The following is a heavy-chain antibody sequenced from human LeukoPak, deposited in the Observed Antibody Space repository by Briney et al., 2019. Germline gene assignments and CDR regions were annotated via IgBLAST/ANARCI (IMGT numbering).Heavy chain of an antibody. CDR3: AREGTAGTNLNWFDP. V-gene: IGHV4-59*01. D-gene: IGHD1-1*01. CDR2: ISYSGST. CDR1: GGSITSYY. J-gene: IGHJ5*02. Sequence: PSETLTLTCIVSGGSITSYYWSWIRQPPGKGLEWIGYISYSGSTNYSPSLKSRVTISVDTSKNQFSLKLSSVTAADTAVYYCAREGTAGTNLNWFDPWGQGTLVTVSS.